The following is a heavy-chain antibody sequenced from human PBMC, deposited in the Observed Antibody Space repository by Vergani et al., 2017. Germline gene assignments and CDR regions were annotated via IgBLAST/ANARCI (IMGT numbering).Heavy chain of an antibody. CDR2: IYYSGST. CDR3: AREYSSSVGFLAY. V-gene: IGHV4-31*03. J-gene: IGHJ4*02. CDR1: GGSISSGGYY. D-gene: IGHD6-6*01. Sequence: QVQLQESGPGLVKPSQTLSLTCTVSGGSISSGGYYWSWIRQHPGKGLEWIGYIYYSGSTYYNPSLKSRVTMSVDTSKNQFSLKLSSVTDADTAVYYCAREYSSSVGFLAYWGQGTLVTVSS.